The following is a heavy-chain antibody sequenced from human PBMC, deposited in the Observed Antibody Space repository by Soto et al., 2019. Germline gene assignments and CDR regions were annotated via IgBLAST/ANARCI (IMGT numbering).Heavy chain of an antibody. J-gene: IGHJ6*02. CDR1: GGTFSSYA. CDR3: ASPTREWLPPARDYYYGMYV. CDR2: IIPIFGTA. D-gene: IGHD3-3*01. Sequence: VQLVQSGAEVKKPGSSVKVSCKASGGTFSSYAISWVRQAPGQGLEWMGGIIPIFGTANYAQKFQGRVTITADKSTSTAYMELSSLRSEDTAVYYCASPTREWLPPARDYYYGMYVWGQGTTGTVSS. V-gene: IGHV1-69*06.